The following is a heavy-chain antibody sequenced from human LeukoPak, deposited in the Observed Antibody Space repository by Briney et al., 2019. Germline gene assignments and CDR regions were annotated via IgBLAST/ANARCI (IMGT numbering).Heavy chain of an antibody. CDR2: INSDGSST. CDR1: GFTFSSYW. J-gene: IGHJ2*01. V-gene: IGHV3-74*01. D-gene: IGHD5-18*01. Sequence: PGGSLRLSCAASGFTFSSYWMHWVRQAPGKGLVWVSRINSDGSSTSYADSVKGRFTISRDNAKNTLYLQMNSLRAEDTAVYYCARMFTAMVPGWYFDLWGRGTLVTVPS. CDR3: ARMFTAMVPGWYFDL.